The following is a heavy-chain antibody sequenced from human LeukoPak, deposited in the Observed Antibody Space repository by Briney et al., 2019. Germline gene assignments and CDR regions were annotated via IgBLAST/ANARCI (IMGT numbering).Heavy chain of an antibody. D-gene: IGHD3-10*01. CDR3: ARAPPDYGSGSYYYYYYYMDV. CDR1: GGSISSGGYY. CDR2: IYYSGST. V-gene: IGHV4-31*03. J-gene: IGHJ6*03. Sequence: SETLSLTCTVSGGSISSGGYYWSWIRQHPGKGLEWIGYIYYSGSTYYNPSLKSRVTISVDTSKNQFSPKLSSVTAADTAVYYCARAPPDYGSGSYYYYYYYMDVWGKGTTVTVSS.